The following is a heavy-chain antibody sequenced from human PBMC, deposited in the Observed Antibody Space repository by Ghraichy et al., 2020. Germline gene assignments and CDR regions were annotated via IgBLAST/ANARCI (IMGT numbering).Heavy chain of an antibody. CDR3: AKNRWRSIAARNGMDV. J-gene: IGHJ6*02. CDR2: ISGSGGST. D-gene: IGHD6-6*01. CDR1: GFTFSSYA. V-gene: IGHV3-23*01. Sequence: GGSLRLSCAASGFTFSSYAMSWVRQAPGKGLEWVSAISGSGGSTYYADSVKGRFTISRDNSKHTLYLQMNSLRAEDTAVYYCAKNRWRSIAARNGMDVWGQGTTVTVSS.